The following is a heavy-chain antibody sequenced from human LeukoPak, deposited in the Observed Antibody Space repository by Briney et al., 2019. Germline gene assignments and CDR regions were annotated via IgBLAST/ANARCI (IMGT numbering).Heavy chain of an antibody. J-gene: IGHJ3*02. Sequence: SETLSLTCTVSGGSISSYYWSWIRQPPGKGLEWIGYIYYSGSTNHNPSLKSRVTISVDTSKNQFSLKLSSVTAADTAVYYCARRMKYYYDSSGYYPRRSGAAFDIWGQGTMVTVSS. CDR1: GGSISSYY. CDR3: ARRMKYYYDSSGYYPRRSGAAFDI. CDR2: IYYSGST. D-gene: IGHD3-22*01. V-gene: IGHV4-59*12.